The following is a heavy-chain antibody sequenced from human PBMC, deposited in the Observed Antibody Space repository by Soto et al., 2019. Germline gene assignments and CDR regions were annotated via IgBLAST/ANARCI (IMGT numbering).Heavy chain of an antibody. Sequence: GASVKVSCKASGGTFSSYAISWVRQAPGQGLEWMGGIIPIFGTANYAQKFQGRVTITADESTSTAYMELSSLRSEDTAVYYCASSHDSSVGPAGVWGQGTTVTVSS. CDR1: GGTFSSYA. V-gene: IGHV1-69*13. CDR2: IIPIFGTA. J-gene: IGHJ6*02. CDR3: ASSHDSSVGPAGV. D-gene: IGHD3-22*01.